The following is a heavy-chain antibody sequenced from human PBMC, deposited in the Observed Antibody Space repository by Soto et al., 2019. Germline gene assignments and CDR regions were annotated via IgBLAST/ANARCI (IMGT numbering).Heavy chain of an antibody. J-gene: IGHJ4*02. V-gene: IGHV3-30-3*01. Sequence: QVQLVESGGGVVQPGRSLRLSCAASGFTFSDYIMHWVRQAPGKGLEWVAMILHDGNDKYYADSGRGRFTISRDNSKNTLYLQMNSLRTEDTAIYYCARDDEDGSYCDLGYWGQGTLVTVSS. CDR1: GFTFSDYI. D-gene: IGHD3-10*01. CDR3: ARDDEDGSYCDLGY. CDR2: ILHDGNDK.